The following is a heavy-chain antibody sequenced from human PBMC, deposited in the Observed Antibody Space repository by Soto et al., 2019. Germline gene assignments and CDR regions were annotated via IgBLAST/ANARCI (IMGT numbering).Heavy chain of an antibody. CDR2: IIPMFGTA. D-gene: IGHD6-19*01. CDR3: ASSGIAVAGSRYYYNGMDV. J-gene: IGHJ6*02. V-gene: IGHV1-69*01. CDR1: GGTFSRYT. Sequence: QVQLVQSGAEVKKPGSSVKVSCKASGGTFSRYTISWVRQAPGQGLEWMGGIIPMFGTANYAQKFQGRVTIIADESTSTAYMELSSLRSEDTAVFYWASSGIAVAGSRYYYNGMDVWGQGTTVTVSS.